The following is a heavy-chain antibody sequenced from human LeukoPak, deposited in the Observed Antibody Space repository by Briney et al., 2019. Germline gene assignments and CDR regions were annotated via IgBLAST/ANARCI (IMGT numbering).Heavy chain of an antibody. CDR2: INPNSGGT. CDR1: GYTFTSYD. J-gene: IGHJ4*02. CDR3: ARGTRSVVVVPAASLDY. D-gene: IGHD2-2*01. V-gene: IGHV1-2*04. Sequence: GASVKVSCKASGYTFTSYDINWVRQATGQGLEWMGWINPNSGGTNYAQKFQGWVTMTRDTSISTAYMELSRLRSDDTAVYYCARGTRSVVVVPAASLDYWGQGTLVTVSS.